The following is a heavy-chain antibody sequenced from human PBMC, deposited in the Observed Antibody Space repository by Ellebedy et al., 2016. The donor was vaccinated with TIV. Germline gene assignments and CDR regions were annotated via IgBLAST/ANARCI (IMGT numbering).Heavy chain of an antibody. CDR3: ATVIMLNGMDV. D-gene: IGHD2-8*01. CDR1: GYTLTELS. Sequence: ASVKVSXXVSGYTLTELSMHWVRQAPGKGLEWMGGFDPEDGETIYAQKFQGRVTMTEDTSTDTAYMELSSLRSEDTAVYYCATVIMLNGMDVWGQGTTVTVSS. J-gene: IGHJ6*02. V-gene: IGHV1-24*01. CDR2: FDPEDGET.